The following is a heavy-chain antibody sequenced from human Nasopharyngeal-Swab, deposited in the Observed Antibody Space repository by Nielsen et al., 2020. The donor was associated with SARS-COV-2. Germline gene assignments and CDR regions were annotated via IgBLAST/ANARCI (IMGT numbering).Heavy chain of an antibody. CDR3: ARHSIVGAVLPPKDFDY. CDR2: IYPGDSDT. D-gene: IGHD1-26*01. V-gene: IGHV5-51*01. Sequence: VESLKLPCKCSGYSFPSYWIGWVRQMPGKGLEWMGIIYPGDSDTRYSPSFQGQVTISADKSISTAYLQWSSLKASDTAMYYCARHSIVGAVLPPKDFDYWGQGTLVTVSS. CDR1: GYSFPSYW. J-gene: IGHJ4*02.